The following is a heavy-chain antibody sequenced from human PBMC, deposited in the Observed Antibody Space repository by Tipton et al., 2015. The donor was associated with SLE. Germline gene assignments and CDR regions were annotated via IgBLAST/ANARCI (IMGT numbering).Heavy chain of an antibody. V-gene: IGHV3-23*01. CDR1: EFTLSTYS. D-gene: IGHD3-16*01. CDR3: AKDRWGYYDLDV. CDR2: IRGSGDST. J-gene: IGHJ6*03. Sequence: SLRLSCAASEFTLSTYSMSWVRQAPGKGLEWVSSIRGSGDSTYYADSVKGRFTISRDNSKNTLYLQMNRLGAEDTAVYYCAKDRWGYYDLDVWGKGTTVTISS.